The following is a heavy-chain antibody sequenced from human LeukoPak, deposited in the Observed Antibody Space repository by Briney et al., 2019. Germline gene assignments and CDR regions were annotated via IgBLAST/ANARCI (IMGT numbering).Heavy chain of an antibody. Sequence: GGSLRLSCTASGFTFSDYWMTWVRQAPRKGLEWVANIKQDGSAKYYVDSVKGRFTISRDNAKNSLYLQMDSLRVEDRATYYCARWRGSTSERSDYWGQGTLVTVSS. CDR2: IKQDGSAK. V-gene: IGHV3-7*01. J-gene: IGHJ4*02. D-gene: IGHD2-2*01. CDR1: GFTFSDYW. CDR3: ARWRGSTSERSDY.